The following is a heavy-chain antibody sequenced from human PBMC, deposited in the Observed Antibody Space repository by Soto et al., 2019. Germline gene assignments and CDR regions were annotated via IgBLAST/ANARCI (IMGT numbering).Heavy chain of an antibody. J-gene: IGHJ4*02. V-gene: IGHV4-59*01. CDR1: GGSISSYY. Sequence: KPSETLSLTCTVSGGSISSYYWSWIRQPPGKGLEWIGYIYYSGSTNYNPSLKSRVTISVDTSKNQFSLKLSSVTAADTAVYYCARQGESSSEGPGGFDYWGQGTLVTVSS. D-gene: IGHD6-6*01. CDR3: ARQGESSSEGPGGFDY. CDR2: IYYSGST.